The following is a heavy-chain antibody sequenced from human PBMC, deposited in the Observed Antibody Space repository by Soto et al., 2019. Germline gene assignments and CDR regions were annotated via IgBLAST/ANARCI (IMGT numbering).Heavy chain of an antibody. D-gene: IGHD3-9*01. CDR3: ARLIGYYDILTGSYNVGYYCYGMDV. J-gene: IGHJ6*02. CDR2: IYPGDSDT. V-gene: IGHV5-51*01. Sequence: HXESLKISCKGSGYSFTSYWIGWVRQMPGKGLEWMGIIYPGDSDTRYSPSFQGQVTISADKSISTAYLQWSSLKASDTAMYYCARLIGYYDILTGSYNVGYYCYGMDVWGQGTTVTVSS. CDR1: GYSFTSYW.